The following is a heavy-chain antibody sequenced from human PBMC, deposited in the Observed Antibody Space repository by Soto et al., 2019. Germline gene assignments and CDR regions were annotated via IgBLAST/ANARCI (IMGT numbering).Heavy chain of an antibody. CDR3: AKDRMSFNSVWDPFDV. Sequence: EVRLLESGGDLVQPGGSLRVSCVASGFAFNTYAMTWVRQAPGKGLEWVSSVGGGDETYYADSVTGRFTISRDDSKSTVLLQMNGLRAEDTAVYYCAKDRMSFNSVWDPFDVWGQGTLVTVSS. CDR1: GFAFNTYA. J-gene: IGHJ3*01. D-gene: IGHD1-20*01. CDR2: VGGGDET. V-gene: IGHV3-23*01.